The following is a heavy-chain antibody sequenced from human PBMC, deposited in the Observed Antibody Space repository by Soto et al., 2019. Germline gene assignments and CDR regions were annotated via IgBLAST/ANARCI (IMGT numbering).Heavy chain of an antibody. J-gene: IGHJ3*02. CDR3: ARAAYYYDSSGYYLDAFDI. V-gene: IGHV3-66*01. CDR2: IYSGGST. D-gene: IGHD3-22*01. Sequence: GSLRLSCAASGFTVSSNYMSWVRQAPGKGLEWVSVIYSGGSTYYADSVKGRFTISRDNSKNTLYLQMNSLRAEDTAVYYCARAAYYYDSSGYYLDAFDIWGQGTMVTVSS. CDR1: GFTVSSNY.